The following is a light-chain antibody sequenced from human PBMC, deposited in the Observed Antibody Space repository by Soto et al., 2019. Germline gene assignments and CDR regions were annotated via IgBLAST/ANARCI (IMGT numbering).Light chain of an antibody. Sequence: DIQMTQSPSTLSASVGDRVTITCRASQIFNTGLAWYQQKPGKAPKLLIYRASNLVSGVPSRFSGRGSGTEFTLTISSLQPDDFSIYYCQQYETYSGTFGPGTKVDL. CDR1: QIFNTG. J-gene: IGKJ3*01. CDR2: RAS. CDR3: QQYETYSGT. V-gene: IGKV1-5*03.